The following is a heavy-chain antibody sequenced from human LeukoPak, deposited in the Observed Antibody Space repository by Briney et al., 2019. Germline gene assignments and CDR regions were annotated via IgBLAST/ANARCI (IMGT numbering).Heavy chain of an antibody. Sequence: PGGSLRLSCAASGFTFNSYEMNWVRQAPGKGLEWVSYISGSGGTTYYADSMKGRFTISRDNAKNSLYLQMNSLKAEDTAVYYCAREPPHSGMDVWGKGTTVTVSS. CDR2: ISGSGGTT. CDR1: GFTFNSYE. V-gene: IGHV3-48*03. D-gene: IGHD1-26*01. J-gene: IGHJ6*04. CDR3: AREPPHSGMDV.